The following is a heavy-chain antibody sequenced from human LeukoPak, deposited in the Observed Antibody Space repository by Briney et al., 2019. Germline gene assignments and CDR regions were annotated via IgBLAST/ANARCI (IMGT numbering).Heavy chain of an antibody. Sequence: GGSLRLSCAASGFTFSAYWMHWVRQAPGMGLVWVSRIHDDGSGASYADSVKGRFTISRDNARNTLYLQMNSLRAEDTAVYYCARIGPSGSGSYFFLDPWGQGTPVTVSS. J-gene: IGHJ5*02. V-gene: IGHV3-74*01. CDR3: ARIGPSGSGSYFFLDP. D-gene: IGHD3-10*01. CDR2: IHDDGSGA. CDR1: GFTFSAYW.